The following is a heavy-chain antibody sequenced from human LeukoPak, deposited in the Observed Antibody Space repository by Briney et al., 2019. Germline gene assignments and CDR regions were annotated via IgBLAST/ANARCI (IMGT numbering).Heavy chain of an antibody. J-gene: IGHJ4*02. CDR3: ARDLVLGYAPPSFDY. V-gene: IGHV1-2*02. Sequence: ASVKVSCKASGYTFSSYYIQWVRQAPGQGLEWIGWIDPNSGGTKYAQKFQGRVTMTSDTSISTAFMDLSSLRSDDTAVYYCARDLVLGYAPPSFDYWGQGTLVTVSS. CDR2: IDPNSGGT. CDR1: GYTFSSYY. D-gene: IGHD5-12*01.